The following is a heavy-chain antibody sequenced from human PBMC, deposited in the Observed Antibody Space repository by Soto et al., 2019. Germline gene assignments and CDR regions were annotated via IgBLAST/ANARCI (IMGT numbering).Heavy chain of an antibody. CDR2: ISGSGGST. D-gene: IGHD6-19*01. J-gene: IGHJ4*02. CDR3: AKDAGYSSGWYGKFDY. V-gene: IGHV3-23*01. CDR1: GFTFSSYA. Sequence: PGGSLRLSCAASGFTFSSYAMSWVRQAPGQGLEWVSAISGSGGSTYYADSVKGRFTISRDNSKNTLYLQMNSLRAEDTAVYYCAKDAGYSSGWYGKFDYWGQGTLVTVSS.